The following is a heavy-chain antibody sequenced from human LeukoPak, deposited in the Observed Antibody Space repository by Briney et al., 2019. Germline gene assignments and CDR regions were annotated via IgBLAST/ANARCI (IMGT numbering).Heavy chain of an antibody. CDR2: IIPRFGRS. J-gene: IGHJ6*03. CDR1: GYTFTNYG. Sequence: SVKVSCKTSGYTFTNYGISWVRQAPGQGLEWVGGIIPRFGRSNHAPRFQDRVTITTDESTSTAYVELSSLTSEDTAVYYCARAVEYSTSSSKDYYYYMAVWGKGTTVTVSS. D-gene: IGHD6-6*01. CDR3: ARAVEYSTSSSKDYYYYMAV. V-gene: IGHV1-69*05.